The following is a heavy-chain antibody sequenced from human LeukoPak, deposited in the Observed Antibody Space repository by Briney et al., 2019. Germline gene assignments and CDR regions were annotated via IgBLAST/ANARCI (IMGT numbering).Heavy chain of an antibody. CDR3: AISTVVKYYFDY. D-gene: IGHD4-23*01. J-gene: IGHJ4*02. CDR1: GGSISSYY. CDR2: IYYSGST. Sequence: SETLSLTCTVSGGSISSYYWSWIRQPPGKGLEWIGYIYYSGSTNYNPSLKSRVTISVDTSKNQFSLKLSSVTAADTAVYHCAISTVVKYYFDYWGQGTLVTVSS. V-gene: IGHV4-59*01.